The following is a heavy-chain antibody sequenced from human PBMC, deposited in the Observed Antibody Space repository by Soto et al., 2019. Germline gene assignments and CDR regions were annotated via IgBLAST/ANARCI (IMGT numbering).Heavy chain of an antibody. D-gene: IGHD2-2*01. V-gene: IGHV4-30-4*01. Sequence: QVQLQESGPGLVKPSRTLSLTCTVSGGSISSGDYYWSWIRQPPGKGLEWIGYIYYSGSTYYNPSLKSRVTISVDTSKNQFSLKLSSVTAADTAVYYCAREVCSSTSCYDRLFDYWGQGTLVTVSS. CDR3: AREVCSSTSCYDRLFDY. J-gene: IGHJ4*02. CDR2: IYYSGST. CDR1: GGSISSGDYY.